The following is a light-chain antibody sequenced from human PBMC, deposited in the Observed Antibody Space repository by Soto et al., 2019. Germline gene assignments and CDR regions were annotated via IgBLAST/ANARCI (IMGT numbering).Light chain of an antibody. Sequence: QSALTQPRSVSGSPGQSVTISCTGTSSDVGAYNSVSWYQRHPGKAPKLMIYDVSKRPSGVPDRFSGSKSGNTASLTISGLQAEDEADYYCCSYAGSYTFVVFGGGTKLTVL. CDR3: CSYAGSYTFVV. CDR2: DVS. V-gene: IGLV2-11*01. CDR1: SSDVGAYNS. J-gene: IGLJ2*01.